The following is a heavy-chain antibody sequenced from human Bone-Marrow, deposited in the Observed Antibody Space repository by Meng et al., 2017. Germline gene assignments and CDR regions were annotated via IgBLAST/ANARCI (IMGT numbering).Heavy chain of an antibody. CDR1: GFTFDDYA. CDR2: ISWNIGSI. CDR3: AGSPDGSHCSGGSFYKRGGAFDI. Sequence: GGSLRLSCAASGFTFDDYAMLWVRQAPGKGLEWVSGISWNIGSIGYGDSVKGRFTISRDNAKSYLDLQMNSLRAEDTALYYCAGSPDGSHCSGGSFYKRGGAFDIWGQGTMVTVSS. J-gene: IGHJ3*02. D-gene: IGHD2-15*01. V-gene: IGHV3-9*01.